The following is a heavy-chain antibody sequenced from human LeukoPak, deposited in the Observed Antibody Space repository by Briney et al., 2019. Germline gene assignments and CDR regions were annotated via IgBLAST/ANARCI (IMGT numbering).Heavy chain of an antibody. Sequence: PSETLSLTSTVSRGSVSSAYWSWIPQPPGKRLEWIGYTYKSEITNYNHSLKSRVTMSLDMPKKQFSLDLTSVSEADTAVYYCATGHSSGWFDYWGQGSLVIVSS. D-gene: IGHD6-19*01. CDR1: RGSVSSAY. J-gene: IGHJ4*02. V-gene: IGHV4-59*02. CDR3: ATGHSSGWFDY. CDR2: TYKSEIT.